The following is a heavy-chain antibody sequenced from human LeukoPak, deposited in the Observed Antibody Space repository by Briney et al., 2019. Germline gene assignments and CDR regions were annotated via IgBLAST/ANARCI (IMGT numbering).Heavy chain of an antibody. CDR3: EKGGDDILTGLIDY. D-gene: IGHD3-9*01. CDR2: ISWNSSSI. V-gene: IGHV3-9*01. J-gene: IGHJ4*02. Sequence: GGSLRLSCAASGFTFVDYAMHWLRQAPGRGLEWVSGISWNSSSIGYAESVKVRFTISRDNAKNSLYLQMHSLRAEDTALYSCEKGGDDILTGLIDYWGQGTLVTVSS. CDR1: GFTFVDYA.